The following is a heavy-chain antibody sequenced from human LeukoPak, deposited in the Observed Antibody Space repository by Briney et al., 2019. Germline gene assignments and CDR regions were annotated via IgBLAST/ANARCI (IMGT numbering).Heavy chain of an antibody. CDR2: IRDDGLNK. Sequence: GGSLRLSCAASGFSFSRYGMHWARQNPGKGLEWVAFIRDDGLNKYYADSVKGRFTISRDNSKNTMYLQMNNLRAEDTAVYYCGKDPYDGSVRRVGGYFEYWGQGTLVTVSS. CDR3: GKDPYDGSVRRVGGYFEY. J-gene: IGHJ4*02. V-gene: IGHV3-30*02. D-gene: IGHD3-22*01. CDR1: GFSFSRYG.